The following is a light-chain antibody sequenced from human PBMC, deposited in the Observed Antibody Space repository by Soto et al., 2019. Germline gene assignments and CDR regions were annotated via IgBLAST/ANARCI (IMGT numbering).Light chain of an antibody. CDR3: CTSAGHVPK. Sequence: QSALTQPASVSGSPGQSITISCAGTTSDVAYYDLVSWYQQHPCRAPKLLIYEVDKRPSGISVRFSGSKSGATASLTISGILPEDEAVYFCCTSAGHVPKFGGGTKLTVL. V-gene: IGLV2-23*02. J-gene: IGLJ2*01. CDR2: EVD. CDR1: TSDVAYYDL.